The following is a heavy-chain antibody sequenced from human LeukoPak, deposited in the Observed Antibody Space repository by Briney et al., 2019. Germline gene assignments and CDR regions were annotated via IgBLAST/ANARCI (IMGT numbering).Heavy chain of an antibody. D-gene: IGHD1-26*01. V-gene: IGHV4-30-4*08. J-gene: IGHJ6*02. Sequence: SETLSLTCTVSGGSISSGDYYWSWIRQPPGKGLEWIGYIYYSGSTYYNPSLKSRVTISVDTSKNQFSLKLSSVTAADTAVYYCARTGYGRDYYGMDVWGQGTTVTVSS. CDR3: ARTGYGRDYYGMDV. CDR2: IYYSGST. CDR1: GGSISSGDYY.